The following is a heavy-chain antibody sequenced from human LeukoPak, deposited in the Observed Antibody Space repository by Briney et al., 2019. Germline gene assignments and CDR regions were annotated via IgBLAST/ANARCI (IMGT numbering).Heavy chain of an antibody. J-gene: IGHJ6*02. D-gene: IGHD2-2*02. CDR3: ARGEVVPAAISYYYYGVAV. CDR2: VNPNSGGT. CDR1: GYTFIDLY. Sequence: ASVKVSCKTSGYTFIDLYIHWVRQAPGQGLEWMGRVNPNSGGTDYAQKFQGRVTMTRDTSIGTAYMELNRLRSDDTAVYFCARGEVVPAAISYYYYGVAVWGQGTTVTVSS. V-gene: IGHV1-2*06.